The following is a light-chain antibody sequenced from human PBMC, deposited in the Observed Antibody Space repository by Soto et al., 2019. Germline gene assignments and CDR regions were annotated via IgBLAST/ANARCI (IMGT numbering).Light chain of an antibody. Sequence: SYELTQPPSVSVAPGQTARITWGGNNIGSKSVHWYQQKPGQAPVLVVYDDSDRPSGIPERFSGSNSGNTATLTISRVEAGDEADYYCQVWDSSSDHYGFGTGTKV. CDR3: QVWDSSSDHYG. CDR1: NIGSKS. V-gene: IGLV3-21*02. J-gene: IGLJ1*01. CDR2: DDS.